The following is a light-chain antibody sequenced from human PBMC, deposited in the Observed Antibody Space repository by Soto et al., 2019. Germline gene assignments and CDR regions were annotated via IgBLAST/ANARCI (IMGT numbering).Light chain of an antibody. CDR2: GTA. CDR3: HQYDSSPWT. V-gene: IGKV3-20*01. CDR1: QSVSSTY. J-gene: IGKJ1*01. Sequence: EIVLTQSPGALSLSPGERATLSCRASQSVSSTYLAWYQQKPGQAPRLLIYGTASRATGIPDRFSGSGSGTHFTLTISRLEPDDFEVYYCHQYDSSPWTFGQGTKVEIK.